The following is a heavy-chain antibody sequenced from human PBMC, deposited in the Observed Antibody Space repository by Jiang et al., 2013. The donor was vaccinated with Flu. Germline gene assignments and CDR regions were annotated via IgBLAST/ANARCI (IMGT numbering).Heavy chain of an antibody. J-gene: IGHJ4*02. V-gene: IGHV1-69*04. CDR1: GGTFSSYA. CDR2: IIPILGIA. D-gene: IGHD3-10*01. CDR3: ARVLWFGELLGLGY. Sequence: GAEVKKPGSSVKVSCKASGGTFSSYAISWVRQAPGQGLEWMGRIIPILGIANYAQKFQGRVTITADKSTSTAYMELSSLRSEDTAVYYCARVLWFGELLGLGYWGQGTLVTVSS.